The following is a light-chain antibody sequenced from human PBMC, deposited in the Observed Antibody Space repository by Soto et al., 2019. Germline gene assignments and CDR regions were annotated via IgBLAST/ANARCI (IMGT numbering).Light chain of an antibody. CDR1: QGISSA. CDR2: DAS. J-gene: IGKJ5*01. CDR3: QQAYNFPIT. Sequence: AIQFTQSPSSLSASVGDIVTITCRASQGISSALAWYQQKPGKAPKLLIYDASTLESGVPSRFSGSGSGTDFTLTISSLQPEDFATYYCQQAYNFPITFGQGTRLEIK. V-gene: IGKV1D-13*01.